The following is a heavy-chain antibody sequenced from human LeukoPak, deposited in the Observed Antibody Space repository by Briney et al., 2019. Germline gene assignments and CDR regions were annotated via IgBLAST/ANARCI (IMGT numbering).Heavy chain of an antibody. J-gene: IGHJ3*02. CDR3: AREVYSSSRPADAFDI. CDR2: IKEDGSEK. CDR1: GFNFSNYW. V-gene: IGHV3-7*01. Sequence: GGSLRLSCVASGFNFSNYWMNWVRQAPGKGLEWVANIKEDGSEKYYVDSVKGRFTISRDNARNSLYLQMNSLGAEDTAVYYCAREVYSSSRPADAFDIWGQGTVVTVSS. D-gene: IGHD6-13*01.